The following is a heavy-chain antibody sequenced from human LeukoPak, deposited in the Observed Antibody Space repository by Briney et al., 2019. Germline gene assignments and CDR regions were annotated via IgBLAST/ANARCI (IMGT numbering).Heavy chain of an antibody. J-gene: IGHJ4*02. Sequence: GPSVKVSCKASVYTFSSYGISWVRQAPGPGVEWMGWISTYNGNTNYAQTLQGRVTMTTDTSTSTAYMELRSLRSDDTAVYYCARDSGDYYDSSGYCQQLDYWGQGTLVTVSS. D-gene: IGHD3-22*01. CDR1: VYTFSSYG. CDR2: ISTYNGNT. V-gene: IGHV1-18*01. CDR3: ARDSGDYYDSSGYCQQLDY.